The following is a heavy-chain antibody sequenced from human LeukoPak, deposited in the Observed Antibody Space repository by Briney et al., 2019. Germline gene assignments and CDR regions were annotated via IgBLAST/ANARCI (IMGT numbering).Heavy chain of an antibody. Sequence: GGSLRLSCAVSGFTFSSYAMSWVRQAPGKGLEWVSAISGSGGSTCYADSVKGRFTISRDNSKNTLYLQMNSLRAEDTAVYYCAKKSGDIVATKKTHFDYWGQGTLVTVSS. CDR3: AKKSGDIVATKKTHFDY. J-gene: IGHJ4*02. CDR2: ISGSGGST. D-gene: IGHD5-12*01. V-gene: IGHV3-23*01. CDR1: GFTFSSYA.